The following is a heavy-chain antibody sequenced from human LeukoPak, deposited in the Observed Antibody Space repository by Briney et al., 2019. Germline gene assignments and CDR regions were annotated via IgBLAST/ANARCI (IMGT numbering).Heavy chain of an antibody. Sequence: ASVKVSCKASGHTFTSYYMHWVRQAPGQGLEWMGIINPSGGRTNYAQKFQGRVTMTRDTSTSAVYMELSSLRSEDTAMYYCARDNTAGGPFDYWGQGTLVTVSS. J-gene: IGHJ4*02. V-gene: IGHV1-46*01. CDR1: GHTFTSYY. CDR3: ARDNTAGGPFDY. D-gene: IGHD6-13*01. CDR2: INPSGGRT.